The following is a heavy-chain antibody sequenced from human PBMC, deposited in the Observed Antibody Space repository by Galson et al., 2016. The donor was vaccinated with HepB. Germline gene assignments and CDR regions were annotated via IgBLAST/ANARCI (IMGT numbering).Heavy chain of an antibody. D-gene: IGHD6-19*01. J-gene: IGHJ2*01. CDR1: GFSVSGNY. CDR2: IYSGGST. CDR3: ARDRIDITVPERRFDL. V-gene: IGHV3-53*01. Sequence: SLRLSCAASGFSVSGNYMSWVRQAPGKGLEWVSVIYSGGSTYYADSVRGRFTISRDNSKNTLFLQMNSLRAEDTAVYYCARDRIDITVPERRFDLWGRGTLVTVSS.